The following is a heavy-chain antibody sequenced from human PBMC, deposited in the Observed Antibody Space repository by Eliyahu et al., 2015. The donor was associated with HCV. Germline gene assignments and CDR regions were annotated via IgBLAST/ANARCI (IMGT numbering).Heavy chain of an antibody. CDR1: GFTFXSYA. V-gene: IGHV3-23*01. CDR2: ITGSGGTT. Sequence: EVQLLESGGGLVQPGGSLRLSCAAXGFTFXSYAMTWVRQAPGKGLEWVSAITGSGGTTYYADSVKGRFTISRDNSKNTLYLQMDSLRVEDTAVYYCAKQSGSWSNNWFDPWGQGTLVTVSS. J-gene: IGHJ5*02. CDR3: AKQSGSWSNNWFDP. D-gene: IGHD6-13*01.